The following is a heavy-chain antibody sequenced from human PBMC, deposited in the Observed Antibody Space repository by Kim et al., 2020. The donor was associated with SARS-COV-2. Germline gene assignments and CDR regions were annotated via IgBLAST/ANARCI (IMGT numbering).Heavy chain of an antibody. CDR1: GGSFSGYY. V-gene: IGHV4-34*01. J-gene: IGHJ5*02. D-gene: IGHD3-10*01. CDR2: INHSGST. CDR3: ARAYYYGSGMGWFDP. Sequence: SETLSLTCAVYGGSFSGYYWSWIRQPPGKGLEWIGEINHSGSTNYNPSIKSRVTISVDTSKNQFSLKLSSVTAADTAVYYCARAYYYGSGMGWFDPWGQGTLVTVSS.